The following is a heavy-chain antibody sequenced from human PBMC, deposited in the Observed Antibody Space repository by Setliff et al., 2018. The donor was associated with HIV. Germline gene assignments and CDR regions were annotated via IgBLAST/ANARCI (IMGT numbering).Heavy chain of an antibody. CDR1: GGSISSGGYY. CDR3: ARRWGIRGYSS. Sequence: PSETLSLTCTVSGGSISSGGYYWTWVRQHPGEGLEWIGYISYSGNTYYNPSLKSRVTISIDSSKNQFSLKLYSVTAADTSVYYCARRWGIRGYSSWGQGTLVTVSS. D-gene: IGHD5-18*01. CDR2: ISYSGNT. V-gene: IGHV4-31*03. J-gene: IGHJ5*02.